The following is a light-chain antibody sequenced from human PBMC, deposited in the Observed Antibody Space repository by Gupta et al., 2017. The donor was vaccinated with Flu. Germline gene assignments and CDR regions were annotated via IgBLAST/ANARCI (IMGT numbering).Light chain of an antibody. V-gene: IGLV2-14*01. CDR2: EVN. Sequence: QSALPQPASVSASPGQSITIACIGPRNDIGTYNYVSWYQQHPGKAPKVVIYEVNNRPSGVSDRFSGSKSGNTASLTISGLQAEDEADYYCSSYTSIVTLGRVFGGGTKVTVL. CDR1: RNDIGTYNY. J-gene: IGLJ2*01. CDR3: SSYTSIVTLGRV.